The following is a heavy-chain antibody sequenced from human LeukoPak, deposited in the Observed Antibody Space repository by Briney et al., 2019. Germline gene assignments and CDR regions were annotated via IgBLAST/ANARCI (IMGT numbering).Heavy chain of an antibody. D-gene: IGHD1-14*01. CDR3: ARDGGYRRQVWFDP. J-gene: IGHJ5*02. V-gene: IGHV4-59*01. CDR2: IYYSGST. Sequence: PSETLSLTCTVSGGSISSYYWSWIRQPPGKGLEWIGYIYYSGSTNYNPSLKSRVTISVDTSKNQFSLKLGSVTAADTAVYYCARDGGYRRQVWFDPWGQGTLVTVSS. CDR1: GGSISSYY.